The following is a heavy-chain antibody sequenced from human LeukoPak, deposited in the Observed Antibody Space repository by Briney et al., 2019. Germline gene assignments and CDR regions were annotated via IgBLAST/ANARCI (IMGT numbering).Heavy chain of an antibody. CDR3: ASHLPSYCSGVTRSPYYFDY. Sequence: PSETLSLTCSVSGGSISDSSYYWGWVRQSPGKGLEWIGSMHFSGRTHYNPSLRSRLTMAVDTSKNQLSLKLTFLTAADTAIFYCASHLPSYCSGVTRSPYYFDYWGQGALVTVSS. J-gene: IGHJ4*02. D-gene: IGHD2-15*01. CDR1: GGSISDSSYY. V-gene: IGHV4-39*01. CDR2: MHFSGRT.